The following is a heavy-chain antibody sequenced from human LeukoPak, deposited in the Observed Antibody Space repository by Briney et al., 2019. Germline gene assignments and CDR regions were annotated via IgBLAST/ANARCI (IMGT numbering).Heavy chain of an antibody. CDR1: GFTFSSYA. V-gene: IGHV3-23*01. D-gene: IGHD3-10*01. CDR2: ISGSGGST. CDR3: AKGGYYYGSGSYQHAFDI. Sequence: GGSLRLSCAASGFTFSSYAMSWVRQAPGKGLEWVSAISGSGGSTYHADSVKGRFTISRDNSKNTLYLQMNSLRAEDTAVYYCAKGGYYYGSGSYQHAFDIWGQGTMVTVSS. J-gene: IGHJ3*02.